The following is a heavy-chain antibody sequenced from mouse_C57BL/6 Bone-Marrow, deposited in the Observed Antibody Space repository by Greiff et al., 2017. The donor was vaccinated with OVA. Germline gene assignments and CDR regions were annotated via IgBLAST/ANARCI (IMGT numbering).Heavy chain of an antibody. V-gene: IGHV5-4*03. D-gene: IGHD1-1*01. CDR2: ISDGGSYT. Sequence: EVNVVESGGGLVKPGGSLKLSCAASGFTFSSYAMSWVRQTPEKRLEWVATISDGGSYTYYPDNVKGRFTISRDNAKNNLYLQMSHLKSEDTAMDYCARGGATVVGDYWGQGTTLTVSS. CDR1: GFTFSSYA. CDR3: ARGGATVVGDY. J-gene: IGHJ2*01.